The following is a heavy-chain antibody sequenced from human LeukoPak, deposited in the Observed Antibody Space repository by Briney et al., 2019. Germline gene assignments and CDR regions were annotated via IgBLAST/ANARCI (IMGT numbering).Heavy chain of an antibody. CDR3: ARESTVVNPIYYYYYYMDV. V-gene: IGHV1-18*01. D-gene: IGHD4-23*01. J-gene: IGHJ6*03. CDR1: GYTFTTYG. CDR2: ISANNDNT. Sequence: ASVKVSCKASGYTFTTYGIIWVRQAPGQGLEWMGWISANNDNTNYAQKFQGRVTMTTDTSTSTAYMELRSLRSDDTAVYYCARESTVVNPIYYYYYYMDVWGKGTTVTVSS.